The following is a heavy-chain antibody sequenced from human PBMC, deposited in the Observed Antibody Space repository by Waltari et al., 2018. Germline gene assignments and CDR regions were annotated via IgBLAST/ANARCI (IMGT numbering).Heavy chain of an antibody. CDR2: IFPQDSDV. CDR1: GYEINNHW. J-gene: IGHJ6*02. Sequence: EVLLVQSGAELRKPGESLKISCRPSGYEINNHWIGWVRQRAGKGLEWMGIIFPQDSDVRDSRSFQGQGTISVDKSISTAYLQWSSPKDSDTAIYYCVKRLGYCSGGNCPGGMDVWGQGTTVTVSS. D-gene: IGHD2-15*01. V-gene: IGHV5-51*01. CDR3: VKRLGYCSGGNCPGGMDV.